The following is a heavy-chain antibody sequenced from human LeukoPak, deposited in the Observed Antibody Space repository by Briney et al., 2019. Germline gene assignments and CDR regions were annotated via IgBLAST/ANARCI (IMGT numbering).Heavy chain of an antibody. D-gene: IGHD2-2*02. Sequence: ASVKVSCKASGYTFTGYYMHWVRQAPGQGLEWMGWINPNSGGTNYAQKFQGRVTMTRDTSTSTAYMELSRLRSDDTAVYYCARGYCSSTSCYTEYYYYYMDVWGKGTTVTVSS. CDR1: GYTFTGYY. V-gene: IGHV1-2*02. CDR3: ARGYCSSTSCYTEYYYYYMDV. J-gene: IGHJ6*03. CDR2: INPNSGGT.